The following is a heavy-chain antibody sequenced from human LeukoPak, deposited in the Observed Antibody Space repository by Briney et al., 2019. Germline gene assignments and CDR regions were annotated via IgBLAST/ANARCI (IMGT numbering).Heavy chain of an antibody. CDR1: GGSISSYY. V-gene: IGHV4-59*01. CDR3: GRETYYHGLDV. Sequence: RPSETLSLTCTVSGGSISSYYWSWIRQPPGKGLEWIGYIYRSGGTSYNPSLKSRVTISGDTSKNQLSLKLSSVTAADTAVYYCGRETYYHGLDVWGQGTTVTVSS. J-gene: IGHJ6*02. CDR2: IYRSGGT.